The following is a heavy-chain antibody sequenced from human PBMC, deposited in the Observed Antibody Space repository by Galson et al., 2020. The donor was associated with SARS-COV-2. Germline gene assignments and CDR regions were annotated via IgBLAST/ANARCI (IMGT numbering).Heavy chain of an antibody. D-gene: IGHD2-15*01. CDR1: GGSIRRSY. CDR3: ARVGCSGGSCCYYACDI. V-gene: IGHV4-59*13. J-gene: IGHJ3*02. Sequence: SETLSLTRTVSGGSIRRSYRTWIRQPPGKGLEWIGYTYYSGSTHYNPPPKSRVTISVDTSKNQFSLKLSSVAAADTAVYYCARVGCSGGSCCYYACDIWGQGTMVTI. CDR2: TYYSGST.